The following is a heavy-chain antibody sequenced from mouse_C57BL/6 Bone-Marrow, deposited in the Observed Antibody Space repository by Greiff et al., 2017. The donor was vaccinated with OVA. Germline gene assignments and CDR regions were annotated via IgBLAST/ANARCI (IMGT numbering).Heavy chain of an antibody. CDR2: ISSGGSYT. V-gene: IGHV5-6*01. J-gene: IGHJ4*01. CDR1: GFTFSSYG. Sequence: EVQLQESGGDLVKPGGSLKLSCAASGFTFSSYGMSWVRQTPDKRLEWVATISSGGSYTYYPDSVKGRFTISRDNAKNTLYLQMSSLKSEDTAMYYCARLIWGQGTSVTVSS. CDR3: ARLI.